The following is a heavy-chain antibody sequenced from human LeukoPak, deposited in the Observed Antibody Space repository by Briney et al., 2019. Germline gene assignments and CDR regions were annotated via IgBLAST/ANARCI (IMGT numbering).Heavy chain of an antibody. CDR3: ARLHSGLELFYWPRTIDY. CDR1: GGSISSGDYY. D-gene: IGHD1-7*01. CDR2: IYYSGST. V-gene: IGHV4-30-4*01. J-gene: IGHJ4*02. Sequence: PSQTLSLTCTVSGGSISSGDYYWSWIRQPPGKGLEWIGFIYYSGSTNYNPSLKSRVTISVDTSKNQFSLKLSSVTAADTAMYYCARLHSGLELFYWPRTIDYWGQGTLVTVSS.